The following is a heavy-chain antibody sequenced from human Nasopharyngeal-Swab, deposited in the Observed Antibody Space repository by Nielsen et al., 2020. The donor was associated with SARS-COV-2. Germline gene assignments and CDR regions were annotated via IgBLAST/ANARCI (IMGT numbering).Heavy chain of an antibody. CDR3: AGAFWSGYYTYYYYYYMDV. J-gene: IGHJ6*03. CDR1: GGSFSGYY. D-gene: IGHD3-3*01. Sequence: SETLSLTCAVYGGSFSGYYWSWIRQPPGKGLEWIGEINHSGSTNYNPSLKSRVTISVDTSKNQFSLKLSSVTAADTAVYYCAGAFWSGYYTYYYYYYMDVWGKGTTVTVSS. CDR2: INHSGST. V-gene: IGHV4-34*01.